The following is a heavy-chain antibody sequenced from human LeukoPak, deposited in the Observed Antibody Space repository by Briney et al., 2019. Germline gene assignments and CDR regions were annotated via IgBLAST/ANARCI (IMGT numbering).Heavy chain of an antibody. CDR2: IYYSGST. V-gene: IGHV4-31*11. Sequence: PSETLSLTCAVFGGSISSGDFYWSWIRQPPGKGLQWIGYIYYSGSTYYNPSLKSRVTISVDTSKNQFSLKLSSVTAADTAVYYCAREITIIGAFDIWGQGTLVTVSS. J-gene: IGHJ3*02. CDR1: GGSISSGDFY. CDR3: AREITIIGAFDI. D-gene: IGHD3-22*01.